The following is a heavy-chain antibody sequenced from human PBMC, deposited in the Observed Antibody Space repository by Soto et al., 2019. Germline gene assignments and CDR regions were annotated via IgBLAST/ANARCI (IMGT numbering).Heavy chain of an antibody. CDR1: GFTFSGFD. Sequence: GGSLRLSCEASGFTFSGFDMHWVRQPTGKGLEWVSSIGTAGDTYYAVSVKGRFTISRDNAKNSFSLQMNSLRAGDMAVYFCAKSQEIGTHFFDSWGQGTQVTVSS. CDR2: IGTAGDT. V-gene: IGHV3-13*01. D-gene: IGHD6-13*01. J-gene: IGHJ4*02. CDR3: AKSQEIGTHFFDS.